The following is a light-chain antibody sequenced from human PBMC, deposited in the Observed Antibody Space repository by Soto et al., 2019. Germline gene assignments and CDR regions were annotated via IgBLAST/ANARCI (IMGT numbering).Light chain of an antibody. CDR1: QSVDSRF. CDR3: QQYDSSVT. CDR2: GAS. V-gene: IGKV3-20*01. Sequence: EIGLTQSQGSLSLSPGERATLACRASQSVDSRFFAWYQQRPGQAPRLLIYGASRRATGIPDRFTGSGSGTDFTLTMSGLEPEDFALYYCQQYDSSVTFGLGTKVEIK. J-gene: IGKJ1*01.